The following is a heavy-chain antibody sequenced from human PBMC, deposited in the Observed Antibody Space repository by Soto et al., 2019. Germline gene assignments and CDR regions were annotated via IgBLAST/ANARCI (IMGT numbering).Heavy chain of an antibody. D-gene: IGHD4-17*01. V-gene: IGHV3-23*01. CDR2: ISGSGGST. CDR3: ARRRKTTVTTSYYYYMDV. Sequence: GGSLRLSCAASGFTFSSYAMSWVRQAPGKGLEWVSAISGSGGSTYYADSVKGRFTISRDNSKNTLYLQMNSLRAEDTAVYYCARRRKTTVTTSYYYYMDVWGKGTTVTVSS. CDR1: GFTFSSYA. J-gene: IGHJ6*03.